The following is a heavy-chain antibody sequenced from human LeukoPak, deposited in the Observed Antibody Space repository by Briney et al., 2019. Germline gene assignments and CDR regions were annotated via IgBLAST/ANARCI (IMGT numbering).Heavy chain of an antibody. J-gene: IGHJ6*02. D-gene: IGHD4-17*01. CDR2: ISNDGNKK. CDR1: GFTFSRHG. V-gene: IGHV3-30*18. Sequence: PEVSLRLSCAASGFTFSRHGMHWVRQAPGKGGEGVTVISNDGNKKYYADSVKGRFTTSRDNSKLYLQMDSLRPEDTAVYYCAKDRSPTVTSFYYYHGMDVWGQGTTVTVSS. CDR3: AKDRSPTVTSFYYYHGMDV.